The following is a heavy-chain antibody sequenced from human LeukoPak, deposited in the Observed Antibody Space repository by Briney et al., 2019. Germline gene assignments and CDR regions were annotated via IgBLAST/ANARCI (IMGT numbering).Heavy chain of an antibody. Sequence: GGSLRLSCAASGFTFDDYGLSWVRQAPGKGLEWVSLISGTGGSTYYADSVKGRFTISRDNSKNTLYLQMNSLRAEDTAVYYCAKDYEPLVGVHRWGDWFDPWGQGTLVTVSS. CDR2: ISGTGGST. V-gene: IGHV3-23*01. CDR3: AKDYEPLVGVHRWGDWFDP. J-gene: IGHJ5*02. D-gene: IGHD1-26*01. CDR1: GFTFDDYG.